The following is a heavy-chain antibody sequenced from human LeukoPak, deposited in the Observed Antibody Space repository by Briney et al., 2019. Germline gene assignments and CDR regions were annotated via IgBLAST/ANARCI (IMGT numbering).Heavy chain of an antibody. CDR2: INHSVST. J-gene: IGHJ4*02. CDR3: AIASYGSGSWYFDY. CDR1: GGSFSGYY. D-gene: IGHD3-10*01. Sequence: SETLSLTCAVYGGSFSGYYWSWIRQPPGKGLGWIGEINHSVSTNYNPSLKSRVTISVDTSKNQFSLKLSSVTAADTAVYYCAIASYGSGSWYFDYWGQGTLVTVSS. V-gene: IGHV4-34*01.